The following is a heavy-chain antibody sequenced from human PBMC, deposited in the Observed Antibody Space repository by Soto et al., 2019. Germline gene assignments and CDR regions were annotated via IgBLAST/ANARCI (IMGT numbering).Heavy chain of an antibody. J-gene: IGHJ4*02. D-gene: IGHD4-17*01. Sequence: QVHLVQSGGEVKKPGASVKVSCKASGYTFVSYGLTWVRQAPGQGLEWMGWISGYNRDTNHAQKFQGRVTMTRDTSTGAAYMVLSSLTSDDTAVYYCARAARPYGDCDYWGQGTLVTVSS. CDR3: ARAARPYGDCDY. CDR2: ISGYNRDT. V-gene: IGHV1-18*01. CDR1: GYTFVSYG.